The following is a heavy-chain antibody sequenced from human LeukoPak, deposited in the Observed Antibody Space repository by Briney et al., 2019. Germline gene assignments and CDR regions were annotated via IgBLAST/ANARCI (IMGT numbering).Heavy chain of an antibody. D-gene: IGHD5-18*01. CDR2: FDPEDGET. V-gene: IGHV1-24*01. Sequence: GASVKVSCKVSGYTLTELSMHWVRQAPGKGLEWMGGFDPEDGETIYAQKFQGRVTMTEDTSTDTAYMELSSLRSEDTAVYYCATHLPRDTAMAPYYYYMDVWGKGTTVTVSS. CDR1: GYTLTELS. CDR3: ATHLPRDTAMAPYYYYMDV. J-gene: IGHJ6*03.